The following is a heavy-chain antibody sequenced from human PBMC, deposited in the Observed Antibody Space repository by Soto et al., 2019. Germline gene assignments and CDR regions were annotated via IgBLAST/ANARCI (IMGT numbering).Heavy chain of an antibody. J-gene: IGHJ4*02. CDR1: GFTFSSYG. D-gene: IGHD4-4*01. CDR2: IWYDGSNK. Sequence: PGGSLRLSCAASGFTFSSYGMHWVRQAPGKGLEWVAVIWYDGSNKYYADSVKGRFTISRDNSKNTLYLQMNSLRAEDTAVYYCARDTSVPTVTYLFDYWAQGTLVPVS. CDR3: ARDTSVPTVTYLFDY. V-gene: IGHV3-33*01.